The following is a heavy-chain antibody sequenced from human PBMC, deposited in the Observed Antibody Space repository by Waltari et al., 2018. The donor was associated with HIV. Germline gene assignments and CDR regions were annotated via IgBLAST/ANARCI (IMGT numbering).Heavy chain of an antibody. J-gene: IGHJ4*02. D-gene: IGHD6-19*01. CDR3: ARAPRGEQWLAY. CDR2: IYYSGST. CDR1: GGSIRSSNYY. Sequence: QLHLQESGPGLVRPSETLSLTCTVSGGSIRSSNYYWGWIRQPPGKGLEWIGSIYYSGSTYYNPSLKSRVTISVDTSKNQFSLNLSSVTATDTAIYYCARAPRGEQWLAYWGQGTLVSVSS. V-gene: IGHV4-39*01.